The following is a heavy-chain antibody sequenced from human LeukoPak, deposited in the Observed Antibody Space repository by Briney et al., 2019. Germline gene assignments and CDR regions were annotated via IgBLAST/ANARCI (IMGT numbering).Heavy chain of an antibody. CDR2: IWSDGINK. D-gene: IGHD6-13*01. Sequence: RGGSLRLSCAASGFTFSNYGIHWVRQAPGKGLEWVAVIWSDGINKYYVDSVKGRFTISRDNSKNTLYLQMNSLRADDTAVYYCARSTYSSSSYYFDYWGQGSLVTVSS. CDR3: ARSTYSSSSYYFDY. CDR1: GFTFSNYG. V-gene: IGHV3-33*01. J-gene: IGHJ4*02.